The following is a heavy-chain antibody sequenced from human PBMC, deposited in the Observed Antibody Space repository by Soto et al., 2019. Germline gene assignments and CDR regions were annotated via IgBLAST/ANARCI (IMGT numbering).Heavy chain of an antibody. D-gene: IGHD3-9*01. V-gene: IGHV1-3*01. CDR2: INAGNGNT. J-gene: IGHJ5*02. CDR3: ARGLRYFDWLLFSAGYNWFDP. Sequence: ASVKVSCKASGYTFTSYAMHWVRQAPGQRLEWMGWINAGNGNTKYSQKFQGRVTITADKSTSTAYMELSSLRSEDTAVYYCARGLRYFDWLLFSAGYNWFDPWGQGTLVTVSS. CDR1: GYTFTSYA.